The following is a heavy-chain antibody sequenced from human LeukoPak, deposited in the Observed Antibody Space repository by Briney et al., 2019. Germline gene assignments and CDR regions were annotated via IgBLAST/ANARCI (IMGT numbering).Heavy chain of an antibody. V-gene: IGHV3-49*04. Sequence: PGGSLRLSCAASGFTFSSYRMNWVRQAPGKGLEWVGFIRSKACGGTTEYAASVKGRFNLSRDYSKSIAYLQMNSLTTEDTAVYYCTRAYYDSSGYLSPLLAYNWFDPWGQGTLVTVSS. J-gene: IGHJ5*02. CDR3: TRAYYDSSGYLSPLLAYNWFDP. CDR1: GFTFSSYR. D-gene: IGHD3-22*01. CDR2: IRSKACGGTT.